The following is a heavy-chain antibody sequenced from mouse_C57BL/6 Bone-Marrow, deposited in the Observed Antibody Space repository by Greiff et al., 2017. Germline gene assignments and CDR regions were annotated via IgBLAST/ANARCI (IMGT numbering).Heavy chain of an antibody. D-gene: IGHD1-1*01. CDR2: IYPRDGST. CDR1: GYTFTSYD. Sequence: VKVVESGPELMKPGASVKLSCKASGYTFTSYDINWVKQRPGQGLEWIGWIYPRDGSTKYNEKFKGKATLTVDTSSSTAYMELHSLTSEDSAVYFCARDYGSSYWYFDVWGTGTTVTVSS. V-gene: IGHV1-85*01. CDR3: ARDYGSSYWYFDV. J-gene: IGHJ1*03.